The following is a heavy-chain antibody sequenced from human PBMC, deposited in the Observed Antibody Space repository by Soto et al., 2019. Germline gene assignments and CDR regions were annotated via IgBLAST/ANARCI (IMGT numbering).Heavy chain of an antibody. CDR3: ARDRSGGYCSSTSCYGGNWFDP. CDR2: IYYSGST. Sequence: SETLSLTCTVYGGSISSGGYYWSWIRQHPGKGLGWIGYIYYSGSTYYNPSLKSRVTISVDTSKNQFSLKLSSVTAADTAVYYCARDRSGGYCSSTSCYGGNWFDPWGQGTLVTVSS. V-gene: IGHV4-31*03. J-gene: IGHJ5*02. CDR1: GGSISSGGYY. D-gene: IGHD2-2*01.